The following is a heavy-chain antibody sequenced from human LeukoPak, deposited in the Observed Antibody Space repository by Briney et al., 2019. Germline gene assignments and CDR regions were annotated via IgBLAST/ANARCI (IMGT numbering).Heavy chain of an antibody. D-gene: IGHD6-13*01. CDR1: GGTFSSYT. V-gene: IGHV1-69*02. CDR3: AGVAEGSYYYYGMDV. Sequence: GASVKVSCKASGGTFSSYTISWVRQAPGQGLEWMGRIIPILGIANYAQKFQGRVTITADKSTSTAYMELSSLRSEDTAVYYCAGVAEGSYYYYGMDVWGQGTTVTVSS. J-gene: IGHJ6*02. CDR2: IIPILGIA.